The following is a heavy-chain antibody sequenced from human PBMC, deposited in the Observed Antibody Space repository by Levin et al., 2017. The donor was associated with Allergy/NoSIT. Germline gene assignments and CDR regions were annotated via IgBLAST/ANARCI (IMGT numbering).Heavy chain of an antibody. CDR1: GFTFSSYA. D-gene: IGHD1-1*01. Sequence: GESLKISCAASGFTFSSYAMHWVRQAPGKGLEWVAVISYDGSNKYYADSVKGRFTISRDNSKNTLYLQMNSLRAEDTAVYYCARDPTGHFDYWGQGTLVTVSS. V-gene: IGHV3-30-3*01. J-gene: IGHJ4*02. CDR3: ARDPTGHFDY. CDR2: ISYDGSNK.